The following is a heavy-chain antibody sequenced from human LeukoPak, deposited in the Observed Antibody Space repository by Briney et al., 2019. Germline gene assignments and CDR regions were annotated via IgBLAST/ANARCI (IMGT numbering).Heavy chain of an antibody. D-gene: IGHD5-18*01. CDR2: IYSGGNT. CDR1: GFTVSNNY. CDR3: ARVSLVYTAVDY. J-gene: IGHJ4*02. Sequence: GGSLRLSCPASGFTVSNNYMSWVRQAPGKGLEWVSVIYSGGNTYYADSVKGRLTISRDNSKNTLYLQMNSLRAEDTALYYCARVSLVYTAVDYWGQGTLVTVSS. V-gene: IGHV3-53*01.